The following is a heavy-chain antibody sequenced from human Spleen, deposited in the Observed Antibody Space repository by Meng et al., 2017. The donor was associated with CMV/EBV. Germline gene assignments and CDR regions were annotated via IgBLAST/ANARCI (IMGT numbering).Heavy chain of an antibody. CDR3: ATSGEGTGYFFDY. V-gene: IGHV4-34*01. CDR2: INHAGST. J-gene: IGHJ4*02. Sequence: SETLSLTCAVNGGPFSGDYWSWIRQPPGKGLEWIGEINHAGSTNYSPSLRSRVTISIDTSKKQFSLKLISMTAADTAVYYCATSGEGTGYFFDYWGQGTLVTVSS. CDR1: GGPFSGDY. D-gene: IGHD7-27*01.